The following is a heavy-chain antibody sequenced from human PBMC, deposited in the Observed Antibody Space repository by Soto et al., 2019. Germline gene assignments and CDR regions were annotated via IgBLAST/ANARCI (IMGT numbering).Heavy chain of an antibody. V-gene: IGHV4-59*01. CDR2: FYSSGSP. CDR1: GGSLSGYY. Sequence: PSETLSLTCTVSGGSLSGYYWSWIRQPPGKGLEWIGDFYSSGSPHHNPSLKNRVSISEDRSKNEFSLKLSSVTAADTAIYYCAREFYYYSSGIGFDSWGQGTLVTVSS. J-gene: IGHJ4*02. D-gene: IGHD3-22*01. CDR3: AREFYYYSSGIGFDS.